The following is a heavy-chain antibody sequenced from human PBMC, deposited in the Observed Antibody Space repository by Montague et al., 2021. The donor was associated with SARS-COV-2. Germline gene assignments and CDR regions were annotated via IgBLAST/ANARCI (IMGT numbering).Heavy chain of an antibody. CDR2: IYTGGYV. CDR3: ARAIWHLDV. J-gene: IGHJ2*01. CDR1: GDSISRYY. V-gene: IGHV4-4*07. Sequence: SETLSLTCSVSGDSISRYYWSWIRQSDGKGLEWIGRIYTGGYVNYNPALQSRVSMSVDTSKSQVSLNVTSVTAADTAVYYCARAIWHLDVWGRSILVTVSS.